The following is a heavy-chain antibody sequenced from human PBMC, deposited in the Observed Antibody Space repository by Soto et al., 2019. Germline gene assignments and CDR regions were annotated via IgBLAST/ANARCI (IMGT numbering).Heavy chain of an antibody. CDR1: GFTFSSYA. Sequence: EVQLLESGGGLVQPGGSLRLSCAASGFTFSSYAMNWVRQAPGKGLEWVSGISGSSGNTYYADSVWGRFTSSRDNSKNTLYLRMTKLRAEDTAVYHCAKRWFAESAYGMDVWGQGTTVTVSS. CDR3: AKRWFAESAYGMDV. D-gene: IGHD3-10*01. CDR2: ISGSSGNT. V-gene: IGHV3-23*01. J-gene: IGHJ6*02.